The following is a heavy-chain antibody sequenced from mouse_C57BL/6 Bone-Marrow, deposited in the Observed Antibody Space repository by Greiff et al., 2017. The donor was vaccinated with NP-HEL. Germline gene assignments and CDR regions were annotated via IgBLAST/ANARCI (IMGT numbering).Heavy chain of an antibody. V-gene: IGHV14-4*01. D-gene: IGHD1-1*01. J-gene: IGHJ2*01. Sequence: EVQLQQSGAELVRPGASVKLSCTASGFNIKDDYMHWVKQRPEQGLEWIGWIDPENGDTEYASKFQGKATITADTSSNTAYLQLSSLTSEDTAVYYCTPYYYGSKDYWGQGTTLTVSS. CDR2: IDPENGDT. CDR1: GFNIKDDY. CDR3: TPYYYGSKDY.